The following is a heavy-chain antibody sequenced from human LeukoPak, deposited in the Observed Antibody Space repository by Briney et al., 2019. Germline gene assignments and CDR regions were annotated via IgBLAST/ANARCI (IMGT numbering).Heavy chain of an antibody. CDR2: INWNGGST. CDR1: GFTFDDYG. J-gene: IGHJ4*02. Sequence: SGGSLRLSCAVSGFTFDDYGMSWVRQAPGKGLEWVSGINWNGGSTGYADSVKGRFTISRDNSKNTLYLQMNSLRAEDTAVYYCAKGLIAAAGTDPFDYWGQGTLVTVSS. D-gene: IGHD6-13*01. V-gene: IGHV3-20*04. CDR3: AKGLIAAAGTDPFDY.